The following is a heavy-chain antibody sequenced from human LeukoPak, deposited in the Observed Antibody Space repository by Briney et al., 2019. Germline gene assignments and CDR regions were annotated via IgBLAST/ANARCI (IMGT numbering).Heavy chain of an antibody. J-gene: IGHJ4*02. CDR1: GFTFSSYG. CDR3: ARGKQWLESYYFDY. CDR2: IWYDGSNK. D-gene: IGHD6-19*01. Sequence: GRSLRLSCAASGFTFSSYGMHWVRLAPGKGLEWVAVIWYDGSNKYYADSVKGRFTISRDNSKNTLYLQMNSLRAEDTAVYYCARGKQWLESYYFDYWGQGTLVTVSS. V-gene: IGHV3-33*01.